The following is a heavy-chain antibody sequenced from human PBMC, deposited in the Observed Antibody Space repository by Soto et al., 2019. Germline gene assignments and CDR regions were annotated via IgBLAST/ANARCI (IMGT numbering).Heavy chain of an antibody. CDR2: INAGNGNT. D-gene: IGHD2-15*01. V-gene: IGHV1-3*01. CDR1: GCTFTSYA. J-gene: IGHJ6*03. Sequence: ASVKVSCKASGCTFTSYAMHWVRQAPGQRLEWMGWINAGNGNTKYSQKFQGRVTITRGTSASTAYMELSSLRSEDTAVYYCARVYSYCSGGSCYYMDVWGKGATVTVSS. CDR3: ARVYSYCSGGSCYYMDV.